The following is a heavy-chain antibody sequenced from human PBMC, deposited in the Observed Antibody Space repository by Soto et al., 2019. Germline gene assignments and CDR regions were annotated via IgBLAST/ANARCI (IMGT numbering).Heavy chain of an antibody. CDR3: GKDVGDYVPYYYGVDV. J-gene: IGHJ6*02. V-gene: IGHV3-30*18. Sequence: QVQLVESGGGVVQPGTSLRLSCAASGFTFKTHAMHWVRQAPGKGLEWMAVIAYDGNEKFYADSVKGRFTISRANSKNALYLPITTLRNEDTAVYYCGKDVGDYVPYYYGVDVLGQGTTVTGSS. D-gene: IGHD1-26*01. CDR2: IAYDGNEK. CDR1: GFTFKTHA.